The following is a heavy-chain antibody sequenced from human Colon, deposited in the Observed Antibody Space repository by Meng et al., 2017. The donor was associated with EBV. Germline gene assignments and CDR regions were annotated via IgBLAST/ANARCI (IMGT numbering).Heavy chain of an antibody. CDR2: IHHSGSA. J-gene: IGHJ4*02. V-gene: IGHV4-30-4*01. CDR3: ASFDHIPRRNYFDY. CDR1: GGSMSSGNYY. Sequence: QGQLQESGPGLVEPSQTLSLTCTVSGGSMSSGNYYWSWIRQPPGKGLEWIGYIHHSGSAYYNPSLKSRVSISVDTSKNQFSLNLNSMTAADTAVYYCASFDHIPRRNYFDYWGQGTLVTVSS. D-gene: IGHD2-21*01.